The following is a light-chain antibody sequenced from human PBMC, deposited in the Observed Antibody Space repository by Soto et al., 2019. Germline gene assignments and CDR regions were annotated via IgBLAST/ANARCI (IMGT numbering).Light chain of an antibody. Sequence: QSPLTQPPSASGTPGQRVTISCSGTTSNIGRNTVDWYQQLPGTAPKLLIFNTNQRPAGVPDRFSASKSGTSASLAISGLQSDDETDYYCAVWDDSLNGVIFGGGTKVTVL. CDR1: TSNIGRNT. J-gene: IGLJ2*01. V-gene: IGLV1-44*01. CDR3: AVWDDSLNGVI. CDR2: NTN.